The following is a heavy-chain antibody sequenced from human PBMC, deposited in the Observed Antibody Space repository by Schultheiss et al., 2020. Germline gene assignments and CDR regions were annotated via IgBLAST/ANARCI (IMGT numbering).Heavy chain of an antibody. D-gene: IGHD6-13*01. CDR2: ISSDASNK. Sequence: SLKISCAASGFIFSAYTMHWVRQAPGKGLEWVSTISSDASNKYYADSVKGRFTISRDNAKNSLYLQMNSLRAEDTAVYYCARTVGAAAVRYYYMDVWGKGTTVTVSS. CDR3: ARTVGAAAVRYYYMDV. CDR1: GFIFSAYT. V-gene: IGHV3-30*07. J-gene: IGHJ6*03.